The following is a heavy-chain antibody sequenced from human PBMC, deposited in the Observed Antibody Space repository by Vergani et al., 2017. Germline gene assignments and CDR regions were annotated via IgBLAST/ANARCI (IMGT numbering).Heavy chain of an antibody. CDR1: GYTFTDHY. V-gene: IGHV1-69-2*01. D-gene: IGHD4-17*01. CDR2: VDPEDGET. Sequence: EVQLVQSGAEVKKPGATMKISCKVSGYTFTDHYMHWVKQAPGKGLEWMVLVDPEDGETIYAEKFKGRVTIAANTSTDTAHLELSSLGSEDTAVYYCATPQTVTTGGMEVWGQGTTVIVSS. J-gene: IGHJ6*02. CDR3: ATPQTVTTGGMEV.